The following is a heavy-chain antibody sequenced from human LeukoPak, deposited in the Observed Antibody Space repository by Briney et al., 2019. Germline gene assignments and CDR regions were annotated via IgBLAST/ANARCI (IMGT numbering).Heavy chain of an antibody. J-gene: IGHJ6*04. CDR2: IYYSGST. Sequence: SETLSLTCSVSGASINGYYWNWIRQPPGKGLQWIGRIYYSGSTSYNLSLKSRVTISVDTSKNQFSLKLTSVTGVDTAVYYCARGGVTATHYYYGMDVWGKGTTVTVSS. D-gene: IGHD2-15*01. CDR1: GASINGYY. CDR3: ARGGVTATHYYYGMDV. V-gene: IGHV4-59*01.